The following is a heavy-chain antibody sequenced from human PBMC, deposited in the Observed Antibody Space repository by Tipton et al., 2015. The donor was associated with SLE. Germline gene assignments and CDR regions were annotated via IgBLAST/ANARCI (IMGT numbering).Heavy chain of an antibody. CDR1: GFTVSSNY. CDR2: IYSGGST. V-gene: IGHV3-53*04. CDR3: ASYGDYPTPHDAFDI. D-gene: IGHD4-17*01. Sequence: QLVQSGGGLVQPGGSLRLSCAASGFTVSSNYMSWVRQAPGKGLEWASVIYSGGSTYYADSVKGRFTISRDNSKNTLYLQMNSLRAEDTAVYYCASYGDYPTPHDAFDIWGQGTMVTVSS. J-gene: IGHJ3*02.